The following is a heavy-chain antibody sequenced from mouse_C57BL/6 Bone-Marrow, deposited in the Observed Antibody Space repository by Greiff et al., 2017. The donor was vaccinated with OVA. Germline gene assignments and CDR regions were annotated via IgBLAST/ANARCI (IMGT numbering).Heavy chain of an antibody. J-gene: IGHJ2*01. CDR2: IDPETGGT. CDR3: TSPPNWAFDY. Sequence: LVESGAELVRPGASVTLSCKASGYTFTDYEMHWVKQTPVHGLEWIGAIDPETGGTAYNQKFKGKAILTADKSSSTAYMELRSLTSEDSAVYYCTSPPNWAFDYWGQGTTLTVSS. V-gene: IGHV1-15*01. CDR1: GYTFTDYE. D-gene: IGHD4-1*01.